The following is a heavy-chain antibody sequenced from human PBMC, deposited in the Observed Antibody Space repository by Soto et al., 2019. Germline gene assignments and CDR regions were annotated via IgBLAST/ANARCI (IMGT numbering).Heavy chain of an antibody. Sequence: SQTLSLTCAISGDSVSSSSAVWNWIRQPPSRGLEWLGRTYYRSKWYNEYAVSVKSRIIINPDTPKNQFSLQLNSVTPDDTAVYYCARGMGEVTPSFDFWGQGTLVTVSS. V-gene: IGHV6-1*01. CDR2: TYYRSKWYN. CDR3: ARGMGEVTPSFDF. CDR1: GDSVSSSSAV. J-gene: IGHJ4*02. D-gene: IGHD1-26*01.